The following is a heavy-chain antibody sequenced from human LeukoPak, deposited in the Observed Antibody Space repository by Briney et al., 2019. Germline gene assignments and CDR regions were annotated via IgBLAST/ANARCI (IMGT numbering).Heavy chain of an antibody. CDR1: GYTFTGYA. V-gene: IGHV1-18*01. J-gene: IGHJ5*02. Sequence: GASVKVSCKASGYTFTGYALHWVRQAPGQSLEWMGWISAYNGNTNYAQKLQGRVTMTTDTSTSTAYMELRSLRSDDTAVYYCAREGQGPWFDPWGQGTLVTVSS. CDR3: AREGQGPWFDP. CDR2: ISAYNGNT.